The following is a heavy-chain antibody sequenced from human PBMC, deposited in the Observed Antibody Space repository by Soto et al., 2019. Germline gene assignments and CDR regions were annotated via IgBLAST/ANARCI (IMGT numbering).Heavy chain of an antibody. J-gene: IGHJ4*02. CDR2: ISSDGSYA. V-gene: IGHV3-74*01. Sequence: GGSLRLSCAASGFTFSHYWMYWVRQAPGKGLVCVSRISSDGSYASYADSVKDRFTISRDSAKSTLYLQMNSLRAEDTGVYYCARAFDSLMSTAYWGQGTLVTVSS. D-gene: IGHD3-9*01. CDR1: GFTFSHYW. CDR3: ARAFDSLMSTAY.